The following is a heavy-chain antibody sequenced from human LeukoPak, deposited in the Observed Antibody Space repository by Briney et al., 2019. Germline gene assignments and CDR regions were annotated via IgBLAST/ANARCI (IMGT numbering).Heavy chain of an antibody. CDR3: AKSPGVEMATIGDY. D-gene: IGHD5-24*01. Sequence: AGGSLRLSCAASGFTFSSYSMNWVRQAPGKGLEWVSSISSSSYIYYADSVKGRFTISRDNAKNSLYLQMNSLRAEDTAVYYCAKSPGVEMATIGDYWGQGTLVTVSS. V-gene: IGHV3-21*04. CDR1: GFTFSSYS. CDR2: ISSSSYI. J-gene: IGHJ4*02.